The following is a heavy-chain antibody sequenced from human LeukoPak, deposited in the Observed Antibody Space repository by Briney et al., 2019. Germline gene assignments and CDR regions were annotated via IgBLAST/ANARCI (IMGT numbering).Heavy chain of an antibody. Sequence: GASVKVSCKASGYTFTSYGISWVRQAPGQGLEWMGWISGNNGNTKYAQKLQGRVTVTTDTSTNTAYMELRTLRSDDTAVYYCARDRDRSGSRNYWGQGTLVTVSS. CDR3: ARDRDRSGSRNY. V-gene: IGHV1-18*01. D-gene: IGHD1-26*01. J-gene: IGHJ4*02. CDR1: GYTFTSYG. CDR2: ISGNNGNT.